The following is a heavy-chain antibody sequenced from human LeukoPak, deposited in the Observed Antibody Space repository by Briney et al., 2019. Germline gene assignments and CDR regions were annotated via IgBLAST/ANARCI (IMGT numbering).Heavy chain of an antibody. CDR2: IYYSGST. CDR1: GGSIRTYY. D-gene: IGHD3-10*01. V-gene: IGHV4-59*08. CDR3: ARGRLGGSGSYYNVLDY. Sequence: PSETLSLTCTVSGGSIRTYYWSWIRQPPGKGLEWIGYIYYSGSTNYNPSLKSRVTISVDTSKNQFSLNLSSVTAADTAVYYCARGRLGGSGSYYNVLDYWGQGTLVTVSS. J-gene: IGHJ4*02.